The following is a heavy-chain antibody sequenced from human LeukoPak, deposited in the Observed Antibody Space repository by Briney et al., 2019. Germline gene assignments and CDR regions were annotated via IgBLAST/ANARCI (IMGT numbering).Heavy chain of an antibody. CDR1: GDSISTGGYY. CDR3: ARLKKAEGSLLDF. J-gene: IGHJ4*02. V-gene: IGHV4-31*03. CDR2: IYYSGNT. Sequence: PSQTLSLTCTVSGDSISTGGYYWNCIRQLPRKGLEWIGCIYYSGNTYYNPSLQSRVTISVDTSRNMFSLRLTSVTAADTALYYCARLKKAEGSLLDFWGQGSLVTVSS.